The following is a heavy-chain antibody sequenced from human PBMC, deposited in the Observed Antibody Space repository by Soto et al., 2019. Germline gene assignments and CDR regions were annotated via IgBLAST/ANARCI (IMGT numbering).Heavy chain of an antibody. D-gene: IGHD3-3*01. CDR1: GYPVTAYY. CDR2: INPATGAA. V-gene: IGHV1-2*02. J-gene: IGHJ3*02. CDR3: GGGGGVGVAGSAAFEM. Sequence: QLHLVQSGAVVKKPGASVTVSCSASGYPVTAYYMHWVRQAPGRGLEWMGGINPATGAAKYTQTFPGRVTMTRDTSTGTVFMELSGLKSEEAAVFYWGGGGGVGVAGSAAFEMWGQGTLVTVSS.